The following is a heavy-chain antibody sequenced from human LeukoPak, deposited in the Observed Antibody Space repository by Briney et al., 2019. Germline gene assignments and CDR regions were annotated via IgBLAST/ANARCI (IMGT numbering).Heavy chain of an antibody. CDR2: IFYTGAT. D-gene: IGHD3-10*01. V-gene: IGHV4-59*01. CDR3: ARAKPGSPPDY. CDR1: GASISSFY. Sequence: SETLSLTCTDSGASISSFYWSWIRQPPGKGLEYIGYIFYTGATNYNPSHKSRITISVDTSKNQFSLRLNSVTAADTAVYYCARAKPGSPPDYWGQGTLVTVSS. J-gene: IGHJ4*02.